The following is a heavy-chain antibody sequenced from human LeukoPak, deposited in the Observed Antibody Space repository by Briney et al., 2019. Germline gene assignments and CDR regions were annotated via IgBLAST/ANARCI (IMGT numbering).Heavy chain of an antibody. Sequence: PGGSLRLSCAASGFTFSSFGMNWVRQAPGKGLEWVSYIGSSSSTIYYADSVKGRFTIRRDNAKNSLYLQMNSLRAEDTAVYYCARVIAFHGWCLDVWGQGTTVTVSS. J-gene: IGHJ6*02. CDR3: ARVIAFHGWCLDV. V-gene: IGHV3-48*01. CDR1: GFTFSSFG. CDR2: IGSSSSTI. D-gene: IGHD2-8*01.